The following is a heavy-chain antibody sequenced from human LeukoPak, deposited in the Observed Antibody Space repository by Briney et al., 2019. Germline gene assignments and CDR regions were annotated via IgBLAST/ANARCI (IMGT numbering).Heavy chain of an antibody. Sequence: GGSLRLSCAASGFTFSSYSMNWVRQAPGKGLEWVSYISSSSSTIYYADSVKGRFTISRDNAKNSLYLQMNSLRAEDTAVYYCARLGDYYDGSGPRGFDYWGQGTLVTVSS. V-gene: IGHV3-48*01. CDR1: GFTFSSYS. CDR3: ARLGDYYDGSGPRGFDY. J-gene: IGHJ4*02. CDR2: ISSSSSTI. D-gene: IGHD3-22*01.